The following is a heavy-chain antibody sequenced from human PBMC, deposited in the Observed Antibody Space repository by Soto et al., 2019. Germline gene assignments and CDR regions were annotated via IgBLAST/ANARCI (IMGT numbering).Heavy chain of an antibody. CDR3: ARMVKYCSSTSCYSWFDP. J-gene: IGHJ5*02. Sequence: SETLSLTCAAYGGSFSGYYWSWIRQPPGKGLEWIGEINHSGSTNYNPSLKSRVTISVDTSKNQFSLKLSSVTAADTAVYYCARMVKYCSSTSCYSWFDPWGQGTLVTVSS. CDR2: INHSGST. V-gene: IGHV4-34*01. CDR1: GGSFSGYY. D-gene: IGHD2-2*02.